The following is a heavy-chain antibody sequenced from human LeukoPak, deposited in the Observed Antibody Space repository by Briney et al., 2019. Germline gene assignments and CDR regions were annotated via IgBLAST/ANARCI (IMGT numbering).Heavy chain of an antibody. D-gene: IGHD6-19*01. V-gene: IGHV3-7*01. CDR1: GFTFSSYW. CDR2: IKQDGSEK. CDR3: AREYSSGWTGAFDI. Sequence: GGSLRLSCAASGFTFSSYWMSWVRQAPGKGLEWVANIKQDGSEKYYVDSVKGRFTISRDNAKNSLYLQMNSLRAEDTAVYYCAREYSSGWTGAFDIWGQGTMVTVSS. J-gene: IGHJ3*02.